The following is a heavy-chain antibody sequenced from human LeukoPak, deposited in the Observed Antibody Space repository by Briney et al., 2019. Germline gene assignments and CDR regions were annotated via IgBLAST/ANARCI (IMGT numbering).Heavy chain of an antibody. J-gene: IGHJ4*02. V-gene: IGHV3-11*01. CDR2: INVNGGAM. D-gene: IGHD6-13*01. CDR3: ARGPRILAAGSYYFDY. CDR1: GFSFKDYY. Sequence: GGCLRLSCAASGFSFKDYYFSWIRQAPGKGLEWVSFINVNGGAMYYADFVKGRFTISRDNAKSSLYLEMNSLRVEDTAVYYCARGPRILAAGSYYFDYWGQGYLVTVSS.